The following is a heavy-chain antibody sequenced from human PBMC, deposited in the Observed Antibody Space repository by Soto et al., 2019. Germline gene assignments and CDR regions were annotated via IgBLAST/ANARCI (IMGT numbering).Heavy chain of an antibody. CDR2: INPSGDST. Sequence: ASVKVSCKASGYTFTTYYMHWVRQAPGQGLESMGVINPSGDSTTYAQKFRGGFTMTRDTSTDTLFMELSSLRSEDTAVYYCARDWEFGYWGQGTLVTVSS. V-gene: IGHV1-46*01. J-gene: IGHJ4*02. CDR1: GYTFTTYY. D-gene: IGHD3-10*01. CDR3: ARDWEFGY.